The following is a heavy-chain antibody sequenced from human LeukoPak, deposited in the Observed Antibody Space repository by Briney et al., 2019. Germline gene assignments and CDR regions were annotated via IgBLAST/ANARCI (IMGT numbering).Heavy chain of an antibody. CDR2: MNPHSGNT. D-gene: IGHD3-22*01. V-gene: IGHV1-8*01. J-gene: IGHJ4*02. CDR3: ARGDYESSGYYLFY. Sequence: ASVKVSCKASGYTFTSYDINWVRQATGQGLEWMGWMNPHSGNTGYAQKFQGRVTMTRNTSINTAHMELSSLGSEDTAVYYCARGDYESSGYYLFYWGQGTLVTISS. CDR1: GYTFTSYD.